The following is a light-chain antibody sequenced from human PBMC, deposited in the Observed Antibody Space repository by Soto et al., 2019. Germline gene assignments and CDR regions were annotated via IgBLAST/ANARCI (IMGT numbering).Light chain of an antibody. J-gene: IGKJ4*01. Sequence: DIQMTQSPSSVTASVGDRVTITWRASQSTNSWLDWYQQKPRKAPKPLIYAVSTLQSRVPSRFRGSGSGTEFALTVCSLQPGDGAAYYCQQANSFPRTFGGGTTVEIK. CDR3: QQANSFPRT. CDR1: QSTNSW. CDR2: AVS. V-gene: IGKV1-12*01.